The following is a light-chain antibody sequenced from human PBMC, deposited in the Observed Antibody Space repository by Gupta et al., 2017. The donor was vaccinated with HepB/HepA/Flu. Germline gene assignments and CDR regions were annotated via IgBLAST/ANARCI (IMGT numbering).Light chain of an antibody. J-gene: IGLJ2*01. CDR3: KAWESRTAV. CDR1: KVGEKY. Sequence: SYELTQPPSVSVSPGQTASITCSGDKVGEKYVCWYQQKPGQSPVLVIYQGNKRPSGIPERFYGSNSGNTATLTIRGTQAVDEADDFWKAWESRTAVFGGGTKLTVL. V-gene: IGLV3-1*01. CDR2: QGN.